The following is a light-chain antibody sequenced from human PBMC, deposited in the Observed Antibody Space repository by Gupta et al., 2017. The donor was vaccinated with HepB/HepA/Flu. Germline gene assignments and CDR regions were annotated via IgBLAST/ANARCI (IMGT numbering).Light chain of an antibody. Sequence: DSVMTQSPDSLAVSLGERATINCKSSQSVLYSSNNKNYLAWYQQKPGQPPKLLIYWASTRESGVPDRFSGSGSGTDFTLTISSLQAEDVAVYYCQQDYNTPLTFGGWTKVEIK. V-gene: IGKV4-1*01. CDR2: WAS. CDR1: QSVLYSSNNKNY. CDR3: QQDYNTPLT. J-gene: IGKJ4*01.